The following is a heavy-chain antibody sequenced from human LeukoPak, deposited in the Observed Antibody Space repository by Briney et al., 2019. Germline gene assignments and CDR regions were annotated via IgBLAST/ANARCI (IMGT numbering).Heavy chain of an antibody. D-gene: IGHD1-26*01. CDR2: ISYDGSNK. V-gene: IGHV3-30*18. CDR3: AKDLGGTQGY. Sequence: PGGSLRLSCAASGFTFSSYGMHCVRQAPGKGLEWVAVISYDGSNKYYADSVKGRFTISRDNSKNTLYLQMNSLRAEDTAVYYCAKDLGGTQGYWGQGTLVTVSS. J-gene: IGHJ4*02. CDR1: GFTFSSYG.